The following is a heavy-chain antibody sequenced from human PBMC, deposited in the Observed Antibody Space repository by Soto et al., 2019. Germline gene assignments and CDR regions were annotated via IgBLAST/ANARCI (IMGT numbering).Heavy chain of an antibody. J-gene: IGHJ4*02. CDR1: GFTFSSYS. D-gene: IGHD3-16*02. CDR2: ISSSSSTI. V-gene: IGHV3-48*01. CDR3: ARDPYYDYIWGSYRCTLVPVDY. Sequence: GGSLRLSCAASGFTFSSYSMNWVRQAPGKGLEWVSYISSSSSTICYADSVKGRFTISRDNAKNSLYLQMNSLRAEDTAVYYCARDPYYDYIWGSYRCTLVPVDYWGQGTLVTVSS.